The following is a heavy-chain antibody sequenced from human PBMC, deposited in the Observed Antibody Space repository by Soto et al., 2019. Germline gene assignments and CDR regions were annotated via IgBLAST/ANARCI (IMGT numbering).Heavy chain of an antibody. D-gene: IGHD5-12*01. Sequence: ASVKVSFKASGYTFTSYDINCVRQATGQGLEWMGWMNPNSGNTGYAQKLQGRVTMTTDTSTSTAYMELRSLRSDDTAVYYCARGGYSGYDPLYYYGMDVWGQGTTVTVSS. V-gene: IGHV1-8*01. CDR1: GYTFTSYD. J-gene: IGHJ6*02. CDR3: ARGGYSGYDPLYYYGMDV. CDR2: MNPNSGNT.